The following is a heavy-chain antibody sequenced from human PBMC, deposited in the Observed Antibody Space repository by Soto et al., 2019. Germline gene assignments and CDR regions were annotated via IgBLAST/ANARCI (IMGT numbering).Heavy chain of an antibody. D-gene: IGHD3-10*01. CDR3: ARDGTYYYDSGSYYNVMGLDY. CDR1: GFTFSSYG. V-gene: IGHV3-33*01. Sequence: QVQLVESGGGVVQPGRSLRLSCAASGFTFSSYGMHWVRQAPGKGLEWVAVIWYDGSNKYSADSVKGRFTISRDNSKNTLYLQMNSLRAEDTAVYYCARDGTYYYDSGSYYNVMGLDYWGQGTLVTVSS. J-gene: IGHJ4*02. CDR2: IWYDGSNK.